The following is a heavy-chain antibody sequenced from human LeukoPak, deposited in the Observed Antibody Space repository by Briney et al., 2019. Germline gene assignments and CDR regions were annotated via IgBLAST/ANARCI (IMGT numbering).Heavy chain of an antibody. CDR2: IRYDGSNK. V-gene: IGHV3-30*02. CDR1: GFTFSSYG. D-gene: IGHD3-10*01. CDR3: AKDRGIISDY. Sequence: PGGSLRLSCAASGFTFSSYGMYWVRQAPGKGLEWVAFIRYDGSNKYYADSVKGRFTISRDNSKNTLYLQMNSLRAEDTAVYYCAKDRGIISDYWGQGTLVTVSS. J-gene: IGHJ4*02.